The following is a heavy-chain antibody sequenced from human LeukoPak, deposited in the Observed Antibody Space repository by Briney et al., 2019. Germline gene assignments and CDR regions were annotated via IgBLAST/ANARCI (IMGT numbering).Heavy chain of an antibody. CDR2: IHSDNT. Sequence: GGSLRLSCAASGFTFSSYAMHWVRQAPGKGLEWVSFIHSDNTHYSDSVKGRFTISRDNSKNTLYLQMNSLRAEDTAVYYCARRAGAYSHPYDYWGQGTLVTVSS. J-gene: IGHJ4*02. D-gene: IGHD4/OR15-4a*01. CDR1: GFTFSSYA. V-gene: IGHV3-53*01. CDR3: ARRAGAYSHPYDY.